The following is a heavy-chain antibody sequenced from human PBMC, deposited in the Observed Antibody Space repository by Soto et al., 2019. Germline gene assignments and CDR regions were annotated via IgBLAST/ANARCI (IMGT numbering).Heavy chain of an antibody. V-gene: IGHV4-61*01. D-gene: IGHD2-21*01. Sequence: SETLSLTCTVSGGSISSSSYYWNWLRQPPGKALEWIGYVYSSGSTNYNPSLKSRVTISVDTSRNQFSLKVNSVTAADTAMYYCARRAVVAVTGSLDNWLDPWGQGVLVTVSS. CDR1: GGSISSSSYY. J-gene: IGHJ5*02. CDR3: ARRAVVAVTGSLDNWLDP. CDR2: VYSSGST.